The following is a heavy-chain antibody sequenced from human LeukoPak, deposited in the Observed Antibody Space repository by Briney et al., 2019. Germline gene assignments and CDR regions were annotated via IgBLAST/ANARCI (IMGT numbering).Heavy chain of an antibody. CDR1: GFTVSSNY. V-gene: IGHV3-53*03. Sequence: GGSLRLPCAVFGFTVSSNYMSWVRQAPGKGLEWVSVTYSGGSTFYADSVKGRFTISRDNSKNTLYLQMNSLRAEDTAVYYCARGRGEGYNFPYFDYWGQGTLVTVSS. CDR2: TYSGGST. J-gene: IGHJ4*02. D-gene: IGHD5-24*01. CDR3: ARGRGEGYNFPYFDY.